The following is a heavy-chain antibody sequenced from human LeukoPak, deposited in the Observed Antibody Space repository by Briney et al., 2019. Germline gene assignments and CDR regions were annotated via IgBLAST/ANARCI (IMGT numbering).Heavy chain of an antibody. V-gene: IGHV4-31*03. Sequence: PSETLSLTCTVSGGSISSGGYYWSWIRQHPGKGLEWIGYIYYSGSTYYNPSLKSRVTISVDTSKNQFSLKLSSVTAADTAVYYCARDRRDWSFDYWGQGTLVTVSP. CDR1: GGSISSGGYY. D-gene: IGHD2-21*01. CDR3: ARDRRDWSFDY. J-gene: IGHJ4*02. CDR2: IYYSGST.